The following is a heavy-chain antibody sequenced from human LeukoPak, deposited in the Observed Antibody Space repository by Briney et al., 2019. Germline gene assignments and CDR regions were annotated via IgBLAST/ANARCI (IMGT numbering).Heavy chain of an antibody. J-gene: IGHJ4*02. V-gene: IGHV3-23*01. CDR1: AITFRSYA. CDR3: AKGDAEWGERYFDY. Sequence: GGSMRLSCAASAITFRSYAMSWVRQAPGKGLEWVPAISGSGDSTSYADSVKGRFTISRDNSKNTLYLQMNSLRAEDTAVYYCAKGDAEWGERYFDYWGQGIVVTVSS. D-gene: IGHD3-3*01. CDR2: ISGSGDST.